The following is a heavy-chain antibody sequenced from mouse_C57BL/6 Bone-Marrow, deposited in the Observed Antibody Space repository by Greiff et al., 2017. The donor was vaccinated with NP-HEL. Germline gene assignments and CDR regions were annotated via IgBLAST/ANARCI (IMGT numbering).Heavy chain of an antibody. V-gene: IGHV1-82*01. CDR3: ASLITTVVADC. CDR1: GYAFSSSW. CDR2: IYPGDGDT. Sequence: VQLQQSGPELVKPGASVKISCKASGYAFSSSWMNWVKQRPGKGLEWIGRIYPGDGDTNYNGKFKGKATLTADKSSSTAYMQLSSLTSEDAAVYFCASLITTVVADCWGQGTTLTVSS. D-gene: IGHD1-1*01. J-gene: IGHJ2*01.